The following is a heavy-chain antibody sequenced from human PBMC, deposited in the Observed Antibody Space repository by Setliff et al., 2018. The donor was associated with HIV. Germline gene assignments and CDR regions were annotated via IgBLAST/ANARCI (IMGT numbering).Heavy chain of an antibody. V-gene: IGHV4-61*02. J-gene: IGHJ4*02. D-gene: IGHD6-6*01. CDR1: GGSISSRSYY. CDR3: ARHDTEYSSYPIDY. CDR2: IYSNGNT. Sequence: SETLSLTCTVSGGSISSRSYYWSWLRQPAGKGLEWIGRIYSNGNTDYNPSLKSRVTISEDTSKNQFSLKLSSVTAADTAVYYCARHDTEYSSYPIDYWGQGNLVTVSS.